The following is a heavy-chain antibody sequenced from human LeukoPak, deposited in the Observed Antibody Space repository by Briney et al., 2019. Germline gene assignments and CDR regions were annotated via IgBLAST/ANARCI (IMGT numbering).Heavy chain of an antibody. D-gene: IGHD3-10*01. V-gene: IGHV3-21*04. J-gene: IGHJ4*02. CDR3: ARAGMVRGVISRIDYFDY. Sequence: GGSLRLSCAASGFTFSSYSMNWARQAPGKGLEWVSSTSSSSNYIYYADSVKGRFTISRDNAKNSLYLQMNSLRAEDTAVYYCARAGMVRGVISRIDYFDYWGQGTLVTVSS. CDR1: GFTFSSYS. CDR2: TSSSSNYI.